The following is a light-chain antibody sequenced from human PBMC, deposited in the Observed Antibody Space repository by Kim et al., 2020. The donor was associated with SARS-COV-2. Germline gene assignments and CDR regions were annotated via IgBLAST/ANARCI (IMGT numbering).Light chain of an antibody. J-gene: IGLJ2*01. Sequence: QSVLTQPPSVSAAPGQKVAISCSGSSSNIGNNYVSWYQQLPGTAPKLLIYDNDQRPSGIPDRFSGSKSGTSATLGITGLQTGDEADYYCGTLDSSLSVGGVFGGGTQLTVL. CDR3: GTLDSSLSVGGV. CDR1: SSNIGNNY. V-gene: IGLV1-51*01. CDR2: DND.